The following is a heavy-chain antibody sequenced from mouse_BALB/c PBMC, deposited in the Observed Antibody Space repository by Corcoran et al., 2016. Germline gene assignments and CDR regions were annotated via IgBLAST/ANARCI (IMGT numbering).Heavy chain of an antibody. CDR3: ARGRYYGSSLDY. CDR1: GYTFTNYG. Sequence: QIQLVQSGPELKKPGETVKISCKASGYTFTNYGMNWVKQAPGKGLKWMGWINTYTGEPTYADDFKGRFAFSLETSASTAYLQINNLKNEDMATYFCARGRYYGSSLDYWGQGTTLTVSS. J-gene: IGHJ2*01. D-gene: IGHD1-1*01. V-gene: IGHV9-1*02. CDR2: INTYTGEP.